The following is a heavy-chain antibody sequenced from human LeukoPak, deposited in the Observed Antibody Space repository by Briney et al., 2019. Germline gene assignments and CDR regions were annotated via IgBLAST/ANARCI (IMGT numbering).Heavy chain of an antibody. D-gene: IGHD3-16*02. Sequence: SETLSLTRTVSGGSISSGDYYWSWIRQPPGKGLEWIGYIYDSGSTSYNPSLKSRVTISEDTSKNQFSLKLTSMTAADTAVYYCARIFRRGELSTSGGHWGQGTLVTVSS. CDR3: ARIFRRGELSTSGGH. V-gene: IGHV4-30-4*01. CDR1: GGSISSGDYY. CDR2: IYDSGST. J-gene: IGHJ4*02.